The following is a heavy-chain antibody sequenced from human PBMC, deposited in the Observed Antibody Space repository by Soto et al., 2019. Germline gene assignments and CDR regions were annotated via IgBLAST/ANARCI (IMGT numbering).Heavy chain of an antibody. CDR2: ISAYNGNT. J-gene: IGHJ4*02. V-gene: IGHV1-18*04. CDR3: AREWGYYYDSSGYYYGDFDY. D-gene: IGHD3-22*01. Sequence: GASVKVSCKASGYTFTSYGISWVRQAPGQGLEWMGWISAYNGNTNYAQKLQGRVTMTTDTSTSTAYMELRSLRSDDTAVYYCAREWGYYYDSSGYYYGDFDYWGQGTLLTVSS. CDR1: GYTFTSYG.